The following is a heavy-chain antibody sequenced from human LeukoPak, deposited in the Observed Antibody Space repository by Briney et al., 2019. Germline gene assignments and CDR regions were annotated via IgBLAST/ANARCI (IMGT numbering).Heavy chain of an antibody. CDR3: ASPGDTQ. CDR2: INHSGST. D-gene: IGHD3-16*01. Sequence: SETLSLTCAVYGGSFSGYYWSWIRQPPGKGLEWIGEINHSGSTNYNPSLKSRVTISVDTSKNQFSLKLSSVTAADTAVYYCASPGDTQWGQGTLVTVSS. V-gene: IGHV4-34*01. J-gene: IGHJ4*02. CDR1: GGSFSGYY.